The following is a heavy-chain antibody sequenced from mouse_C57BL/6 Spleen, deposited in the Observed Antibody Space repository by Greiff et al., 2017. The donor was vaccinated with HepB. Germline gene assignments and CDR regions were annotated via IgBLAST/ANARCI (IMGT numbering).Heavy chain of an antibody. CDR1: GFNIKDYY. CDR2: IDPEDGDT. CDR3: TTSSGSAHYFDY. J-gene: IGHJ2*01. Sequence: VQLQQSGAELVRPGASVKLSCTASGFNIKDYYMHWVKQRPEQGLEWIGRIDPEDGDTEYAPKFQGKATMTADTSSNPAYLQLSSLTSEDTAVYYCTTSSGSAHYFDYWGQGTTLTVSS. V-gene: IGHV14-1*01. D-gene: IGHD1-1*01.